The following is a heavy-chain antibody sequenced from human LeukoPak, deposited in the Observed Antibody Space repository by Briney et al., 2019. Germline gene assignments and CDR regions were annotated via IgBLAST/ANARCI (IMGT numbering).Heavy chain of an antibody. CDR2: IIPILGIA. CDR3: ARDRSLSCSSTSCYSID. Sequence: KISCKGSGYSFTSYWISWVRQAPGQGLEWMGRIIPILGIANYAQKFQGRFTITADKSTSTAYMELSSLRSEDTAVYYCARDRSLSCSSTSCYSIDWGQGTLVTVSS. V-gene: IGHV1-69*04. CDR1: GYSFTSYW. J-gene: IGHJ4*02. D-gene: IGHD2-2*01.